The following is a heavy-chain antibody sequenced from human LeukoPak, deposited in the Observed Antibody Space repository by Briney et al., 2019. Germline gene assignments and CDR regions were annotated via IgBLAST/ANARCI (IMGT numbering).Heavy chain of an antibody. CDR2: ISRDGSTV. J-gene: IGHJ4*02. V-gene: IGHV3-48*03. CDR1: GFTFSSYE. CDR3: ARDLGDWYSSGFDD. D-gene: IGHD3-10*01. Sequence: AGGSLRLSCAASGFTFSSYEMNWVRQAPGKGLEWVSHISRDGSTVYYRDSVKGRFTISRDNVKNSLYLHMNSLRVEDTGVYYCARDLGDWYSSGFDDWGQGSLVIVSS.